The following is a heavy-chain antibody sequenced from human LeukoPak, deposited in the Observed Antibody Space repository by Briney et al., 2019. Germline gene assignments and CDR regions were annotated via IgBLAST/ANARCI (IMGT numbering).Heavy chain of an antibody. CDR3: ARGMDLPDGEAGY. V-gene: IGHV1-2*02. Sequence: GASVNVSCKASGYTFTVYYMHWVRQAPGQGLEWMGWINPNSGGTNYAQNFQGRVTMTRDTSISTAYMELSRLRSDDTAVYYCARGMDLPDGEAGYWGQGTLVTVSS. J-gene: IGHJ4*02. D-gene: IGHD3-10*01. CDR2: INPNSGGT. CDR1: GYTFTVYY.